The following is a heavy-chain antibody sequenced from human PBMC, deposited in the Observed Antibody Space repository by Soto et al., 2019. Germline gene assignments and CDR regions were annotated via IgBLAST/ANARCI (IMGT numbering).Heavy chain of an antibody. J-gene: IGHJ4*02. CDR1: GYTFTSYD. CDR3: ARVRTREQLVLGY. D-gene: IGHD6-6*01. CDR2: MNPNSGNT. V-gene: IGHV1-8*01. Sequence: PSVKVSCKASGYTFTSYDINWVRQATGQGLEWMGWMNPNSGNTGYAQKFQGRVTMTRNTSISTAYMELSSLRSEDTAVYYCARVRTREQLVLGYWGQGTLVTVSS.